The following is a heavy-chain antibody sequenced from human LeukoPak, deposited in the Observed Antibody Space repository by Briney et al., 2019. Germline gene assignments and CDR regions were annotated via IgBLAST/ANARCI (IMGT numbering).Heavy chain of an antibody. CDR1: GFTFSSYW. CDR3: ARGPSGDFWSGYYENWFDP. V-gene: IGHV3-7*01. J-gene: IGHJ5*02. D-gene: IGHD3-3*01. Sequence: PGGSLRLSCAASGFTFSSYWMSWVRQAPGKGLEWVANIKQDGSEKYYVDSVKGRFTISRDNAKNSLYLQMNSLRAEDTAVYYCARGPSGDFWSGYYENWFDPWGQGTLVTVSS. CDR2: IKQDGSEK.